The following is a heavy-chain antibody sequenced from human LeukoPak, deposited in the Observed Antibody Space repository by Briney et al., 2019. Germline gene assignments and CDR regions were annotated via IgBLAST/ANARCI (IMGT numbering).Heavy chain of an antibody. D-gene: IGHD3-3*01. CDR3: AKDKRNTIFGVVFFDY. CDR1: GFTFSSYG. V-gene: IGHV3-30*18. J-gene: IGHJ4*02. CDR2: ISYDGSNK. Sequence: GGSLRLSCAASGFTFSSYGMHWVRQAPGKGLEWVAVISYDGSNKYYADSVKGRFTISRDNSKNTLHLQMNSLRAEDTAVYYCAKDKRNTIFGVVFFDYWGQGTLVTVSS.